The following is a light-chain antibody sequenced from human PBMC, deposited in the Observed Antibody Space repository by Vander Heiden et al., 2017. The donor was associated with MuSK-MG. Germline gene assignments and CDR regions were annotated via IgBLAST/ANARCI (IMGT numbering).Light chain of an antibody. CDR3: QQYCSSQT. Sequence: EILLTQSPGTLSLSPGERATLSCRASQSVSSSYLAWYQQKPGQTPRLLIYGASSRATGIPDRFSGSGSGTDFTLTISRLEPEDFAVYYCQQYCSSQTFGQGTKVEIK. CDR1: QSVSSSY. V-gene: IGKV3-20*01. CDR2: GAS. J-gene: IGKJ1*01.